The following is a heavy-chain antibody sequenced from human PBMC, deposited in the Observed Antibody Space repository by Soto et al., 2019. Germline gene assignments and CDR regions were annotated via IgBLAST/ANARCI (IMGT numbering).Heavy chain of an antibody. J-gene: IGHJ6*02. CDR2: ISAYNGNT. CDR1: GYTFTSYG. CDR3: ARDIGTARYYYYGMDV. Sequence: ASVKVSCKASGYTFTSYGISWVRQAPGQGLEWMGWISAYNGNTNYAQKLQGRVTMTTDTSTSTVYMELSSLRSEDTAVYYCARDIGTARYYYYGMDVWGQGTTVTVSS. V-gene: IGHV1-18*01. D-gene: IGHD1-26*01.